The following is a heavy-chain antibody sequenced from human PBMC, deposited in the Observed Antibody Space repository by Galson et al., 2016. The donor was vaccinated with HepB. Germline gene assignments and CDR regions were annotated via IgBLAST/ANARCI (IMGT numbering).Heavy chain of an antibody. D-gene: IGHD3/OR15-3a*01. CDR3: AKWQGGLWTNYYIDY. CDR2: IHNDALVT. CDR1: GFTFSAYA. V-gene: IGHV3-23*03. J-gene: IGHJ4*02. Sequence: SLRLSCAAAGFTFSAYAMSWVRQAPGKGLEWVSIIHNDALVTYYRDSVKGRFTISRDNSKNTLYLQMNSLRADDTAVYYCAKWQGGLWTNYYIDYWGQGTLVTVSS.